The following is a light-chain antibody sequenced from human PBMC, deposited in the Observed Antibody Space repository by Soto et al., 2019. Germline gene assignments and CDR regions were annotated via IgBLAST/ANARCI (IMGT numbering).Light chain of an antibody. CDR3: CSYAGSYTFDV. Sequence: QSALTQPRSVSGSPGQSVTTSCTGTSSDVGGYDYVSWYQQHPGKAPKLLIYDVTKRLSGVPDRFSGSKSGNTASLTISGLQAEDEADYYCCSYAGSYTFDVFGTGTQLTVL. CDR1: SSDVGGYDY. CDR2: DVT. V-gene: IGLV2-11*01. J-gene: IGLJ1*01.